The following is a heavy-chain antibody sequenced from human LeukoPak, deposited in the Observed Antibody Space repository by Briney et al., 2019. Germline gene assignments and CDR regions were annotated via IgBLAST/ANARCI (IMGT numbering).Heavy chain of an antibody. CDR2: IYYSGST. V-gene: IGHV4-61*01. J-gene: IGHJ6*03. CDR3: AREDEGSGWYSDYYYYMDV. Sequence: PSETLSLTCTVSGGSISSGSYYWSWIRQPPGKGLEWIGYIYYSGSTNYNSSLKSRVTISVDTSKNQFSLKLSSVTAADTAVYYCAREDEGSGWYSDYYYYMDVWGKGTTVTISS. D-gene: IGHD6-19*01. CDR1: GGSISSGSYY.